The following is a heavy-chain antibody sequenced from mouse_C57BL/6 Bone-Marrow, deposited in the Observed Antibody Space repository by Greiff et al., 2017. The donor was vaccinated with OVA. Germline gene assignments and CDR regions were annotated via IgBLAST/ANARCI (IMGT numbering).Heavy chain of an antibody. D-gene: IGHD1-1*01. CDR3: AKKETTVVALYAMDY. CDR1: GYTFTDYY. CDR2: IFPGSGST. Sequence: LVESGPELVKPGASVKISCKASGYTFTDYYINWVKQRPGQGLEWIGWIFPGSGSTYYNEKFKGKATLTVDKSSSTAYMLLSSLTSEDSAVYFCAKKETTVVALYAMDYWGQGTSVTVSS. J-gene: IGHJ4*01. V-gene: IGHV1-75*01.